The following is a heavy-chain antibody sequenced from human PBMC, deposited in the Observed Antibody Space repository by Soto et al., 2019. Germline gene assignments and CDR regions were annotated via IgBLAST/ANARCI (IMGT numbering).Heavy chain of an antibody. CDR1: GYTFTSYG. CDR2: ISAYNGNT. V-gene: IGHV1-18*01. CDR3: ARVRNDGGLLWFGELRGMDV. Sequence: QVQLVQSGAEVKKPGASVKVSCKASGYTFTSYGISWVRQAPGQGLEWMGWISAYNGNTNYAQKLQGRVTMTTDTSTSTAYMELRSLRSDDTAVYYCARVRNDGGLLWFGELRGMDVWGQGTTVTVSS. J-gene: IGHJ6*02. D-gene: IGHD3-10*01.